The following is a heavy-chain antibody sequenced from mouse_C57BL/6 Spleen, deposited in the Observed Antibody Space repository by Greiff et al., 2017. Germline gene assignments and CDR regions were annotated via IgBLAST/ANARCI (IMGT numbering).Heavy chain of an antibody. Sequence: QVHVKQPGTELVKPGASVKLSCKASGYTFTSYWMHWVKQRPGQGLEWIGNINPSNGGTNYNEKFKSKATLTVDKSSSTAYMQLSSLTSEDSAVYYCARYSTLYGISWFAYWGQGTLVTVSA. J-gene: IGHJ3*01. CDR2: INPSNGGT. D-gene: IGHD2-1*01. V-gene: IGHV1-53*01. CDR3: ARYSTLYGISWFAY. CDR1: GYTFTSYW.